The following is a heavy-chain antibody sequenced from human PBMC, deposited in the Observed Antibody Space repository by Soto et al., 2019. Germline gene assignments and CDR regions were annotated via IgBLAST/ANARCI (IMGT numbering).Heavy chain of an antibody. CDR2: INPSGGST. V-gene: IGHV1-46*01. J-gene: IGHJ4*02. CDR1: GYTFTSYY. D-gene: IGHD3-22*01. CDR3: AREMQKEYDSSGYPVDY. Sequence: GASVKVSCTASGYTFTSYYMHWVRQAPGQGLEWMGIINPSGGSTSYAQKFQGRVTMTRDTSTSTVYMELSSLRSEDTAVYYCAREMQKEYDSSGYPVDYWGQGTLVTVSS.